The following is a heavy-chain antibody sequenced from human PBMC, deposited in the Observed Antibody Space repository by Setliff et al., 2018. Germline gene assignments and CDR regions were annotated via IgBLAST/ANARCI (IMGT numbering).Heavy chain of an antibody. CDR3: TREASVDFWSGYPYYYYMDV. D-gene: IGHD3-3*01. CDR1: GLTFSDYE. V-gene: IGHV3-49*04. J-gene: IGHJ6*03. CDR2: IRSKAYGGTT. Sequence: GGSLRLSCGASGLTFSDYEMNWVRQAPGKGLEWVGFIRSKAYGGTTEYAASVKGRFTISRDDSKSIAYLQMNSLKTEDTAVYYCTREASVDFWSGYPYYYYMDVWGKGTTVTVSS.